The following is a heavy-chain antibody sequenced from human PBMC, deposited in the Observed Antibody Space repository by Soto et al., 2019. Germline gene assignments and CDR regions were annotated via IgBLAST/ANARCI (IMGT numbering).Heavy chain of an antibody. CDR3: ARDEFPVAGRLFHYGMEV. CDR1: GDTVLSNSAA. CDR2: TCYRAKWYT. J-gene: IGHJ6*02. Sequence: QTLSLTCAISGDTVLSNSAAWNWVRQSPSRGLEWLGRTCYRAKWYTDYAPSVKGRITIMADTSKNQVSLQLNPVTSEDTAIYYCARDEFPVAGRLFHYGMEVWGQGT. V-gene: IGHV6-1*01. D-gene: IGHD6-19*01.